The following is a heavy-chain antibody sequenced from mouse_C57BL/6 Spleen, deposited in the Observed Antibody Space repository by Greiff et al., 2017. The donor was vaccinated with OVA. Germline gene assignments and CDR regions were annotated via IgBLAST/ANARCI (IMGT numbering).Heavy chain of an antibody. CDR1: GFTFSSYA. Sequence: EVQLVESGGGLVKPGGSLKLSCAASGFTFSSYAMSWVRQTPEKRLEWVATISDGGSYTYYPDNVKGRFTISRDNAKNNLYLQMSQLKSEDTAMYYCARDRTVVATDWFAYWGQGTLVTVSA. CDR3: ARDRTVVATDWFAY. D-gene: IGHD1-1*01. V-gene: IGHV5-4*01. J-gene: IGHJ3*01. CDR2: ISDGGSYT.